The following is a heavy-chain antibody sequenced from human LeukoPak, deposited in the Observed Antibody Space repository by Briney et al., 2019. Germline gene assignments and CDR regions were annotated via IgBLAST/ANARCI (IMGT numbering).Heavy chain of an antibody. CDR2: IYSGGST. Sequence: PGGSLRLSCAASGFTFSNAWMSWVRQAPGKGLEWVSVIYSGGSTYYADSVKGRFTISRDNSKNTLYLQMNSLRAEDTAVYYCARVCPRGYYAGPYDYWGQGTLVTVSS. D-gene: IGHD3-22*01. V-gene: IGHV3-53*01. CDR1: GFTFSNAW. CDR3: ARVCPRGYYAGPYDY. J-gene: IGHJ4*02.